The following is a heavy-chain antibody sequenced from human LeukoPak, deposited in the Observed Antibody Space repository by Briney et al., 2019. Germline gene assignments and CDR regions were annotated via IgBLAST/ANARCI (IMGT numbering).Heavy chain of an antibody. Sequence: PGGSLRLSCAASGFTFSSYAMHWVRQAPGRGLEWVAVISYDGSNKHYADSVKGRFTISRDNSKNTLYLQMDSLRAEDTAVYYCARDYDFWSGYYPPLDYWGQGTLVTVSS. CDR2: ISYDGSNK. CDR3: ARDYDFWSGYYPPLDY. D-gene: IGHD3-3*01. J-gene: IGHJ4*02. V-gene: IGHV3-30*04. CDR1: GFTFSSYA.